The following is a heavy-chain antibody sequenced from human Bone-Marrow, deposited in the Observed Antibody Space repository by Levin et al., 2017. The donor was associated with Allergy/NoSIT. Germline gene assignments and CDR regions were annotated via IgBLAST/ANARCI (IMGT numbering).Heavy chain of an antibody. CDR2: MYPNSDNA. CDR3: ARGELGSGYLFDY. D-gene: IGHD5-12*01. Sequence: ASVKVSCKTSGYTFTSFDINWVRQATGQGLEWMGWMYPNSDNAGYAQKFQGRVTMTRNTSISTAYMELSSLRSKDTAIYYCARGELGSGYLFDYWGQGTLVTVSS. J-gene: IGHJ4*02. CDR1: GYTFTSFD. V-gene: IGHV1-8*01.